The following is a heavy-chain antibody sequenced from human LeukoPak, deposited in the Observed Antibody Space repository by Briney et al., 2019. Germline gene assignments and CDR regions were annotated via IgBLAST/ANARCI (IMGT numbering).Heavy chain of an antibody. J-gene: IGHJ4*02. V-gene: IGHV3-21*01. CDR2: ISSSSSYI. Sequence: PGGSLRLSCAASGFTFSSYSMNWVRQAPGKGLEWVSSISSSSSYIYYADSVKGRFTISRDNAKNSLYLQVNSLRAEDTAVYYCAREKNNWNYYFDYWGQGTLVTVSS. D-gene: IGHD1-7*01. CDR3: AREKNNWNYYFDY. CDR1: GFTFSSYS.